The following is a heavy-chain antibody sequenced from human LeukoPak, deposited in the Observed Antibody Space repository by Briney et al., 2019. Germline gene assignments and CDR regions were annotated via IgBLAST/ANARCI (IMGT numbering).Heavy chain of an antibody. CDR1: GFTFDDYA. CDR3: AKGSGDTAMENFDY. V-gene: IGHV3-9*03. CDR2: ISWNSGSI. D-gene: IGHD5-18*01. Sequence: HTGGSLRLSCAASGFTFDDYATYWVRQAPGKGLEWVSGISWNSGSIGYADSVKGRFTISRDNAKNSLYLQMNSLRAEDMALYYCAKGSGDTAMENFDYWGQGTLVTVSS. J-gene: IGHJ4*02.